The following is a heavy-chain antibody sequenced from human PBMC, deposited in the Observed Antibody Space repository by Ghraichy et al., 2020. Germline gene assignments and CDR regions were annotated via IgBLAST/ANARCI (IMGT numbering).Heavy chain of an antibody. CDR1: GFTVSSNY. Sequence: GGSLRLSCAASGFTVSSNYMSWVRQAPGKGLEWVSVIYSGGSTYYADSVKGRFTISRDNSKNTLYLQMNSLRAEDTAVYYCSGIGMVRGVIRVDYWGQGTLVTVSS. J-gene: IGHJ4*02. D-gene: IGHD3-10*01. CDR2: IYSGGST. CDR3: SGIGMVRGVIRVDY. V-gene: IGHV3-53*01.